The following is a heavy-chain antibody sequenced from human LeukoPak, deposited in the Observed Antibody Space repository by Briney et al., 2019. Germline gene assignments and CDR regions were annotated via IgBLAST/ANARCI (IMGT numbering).Heavy chain of an antibody. CDR1: GFTFSSYG. CDR3: ARVWFGELLSPFDY. D-gene: IGHD3-10*01. Sequence: GGSLRLSCAASGFTFSSYGMSWVRQAPGKGLEWVSAISGSGGSTYYADSVKGRFTISRDNSKNTLYLQMNSLRAEDTAVYYCARVWFGELLSPFDYWGQGTLVTVSS. J-gene: IGHJ4*02. V-gene: IGHV3-23*01. CDR2: ISGSGGST.